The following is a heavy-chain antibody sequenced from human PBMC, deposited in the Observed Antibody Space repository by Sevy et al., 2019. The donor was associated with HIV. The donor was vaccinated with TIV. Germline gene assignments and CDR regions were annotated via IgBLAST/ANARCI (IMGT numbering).Heavy chain of an antibody. Sequence: ALVKVSCKASGYTFADYFMHWVRQAPGHGLEWMAWINPTSGDTNCEQKFQGRVTVSRDTSIRTAYMALSRVRVDDTAVYYCGSPGGYRYGSLLDNWGQGTLVTVSS. CDR2: INPTSGDT. V-gene: IGHV1-2*02. J-gene: IGHJ4*02. CDR1: GYTFADYF. CDR3: GSPGGYRYGSLLDN. D-gene: IGHD5-18*01.